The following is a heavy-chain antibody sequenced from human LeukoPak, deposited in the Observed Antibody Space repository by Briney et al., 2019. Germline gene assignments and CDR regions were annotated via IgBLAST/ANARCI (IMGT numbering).Heavy chain of an antibody. CDR2: IYITGST. CDR3: ARVRIGETSYDASDV. CDR1: GGSISSYY. J-gene: IGHJ3*01. D-gene: IGHD1-26*01. Sequence: PSETLSLTCTVSGGSISSYYWTWIRQPPGKGLEWVGDIYITGSTKYNPYLKRRVTMSVETSKKQFSLRLSSVTAADTAVYYCARVRIGETSYDASDVWGLGTMVTVSS. V-gene: IGHV4-59*13.